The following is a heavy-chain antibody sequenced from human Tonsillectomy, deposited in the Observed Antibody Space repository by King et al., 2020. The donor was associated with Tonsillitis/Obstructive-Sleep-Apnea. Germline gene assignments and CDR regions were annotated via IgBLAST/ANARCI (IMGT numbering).Heavy chain of an antibody. Sequence: VQLVESGGGLVKPGGSLRLSCAASGFTFSNAWMNWVRQAPGKGLEWVGRIKSKTDGGTTDYAAPVKGRFTISRDDSKNTLYLQMNSLKTEDTAVYYCPTDGYEYVWGSYDYWGQGTLVTVSS. D-gene: IGHD3-16*01. J-gene: IGHJ4*02. CDR2: IKSKTDGGTT. CDR1: GFTFSNAW. V-gene: IGHV3-15*07. CDR3: PTDGYEYVWGSYDY.